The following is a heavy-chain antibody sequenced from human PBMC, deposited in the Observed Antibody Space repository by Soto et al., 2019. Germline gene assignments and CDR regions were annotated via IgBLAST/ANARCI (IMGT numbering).Heavy chain of an antibody. D-gene: IGHD4-4*01. J-gene: IGHJ6*02. CDR3: ARNVVDYSKPYYYYYYGMDV. Sequence: CKGSGYSFTSYWIGWVRQMPGKGLEWMGIIYPGDSDTRYSPSFQGQVTISADKYISTAYLQWSSLKASDTAMYYCARNVVDYSKPYYYYYYGMDVWGQGTAVTVS. CDR2: IYPGDSDT. V-gene: IGHV5-51*01. CDR1: GYSFTSYW.